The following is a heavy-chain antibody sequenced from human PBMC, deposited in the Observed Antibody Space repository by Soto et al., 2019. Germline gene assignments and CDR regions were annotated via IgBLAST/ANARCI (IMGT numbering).Heavy chain of an antibody. V-gene: IGHV3-30*18. CDR3: AKGPAGFGEPGDY. Sequence: VQLVESGGGLVQPGGSLRLSCAASGFTFSSYGMHWVRQAPGKGLEWVAVISYDGSNKYYADSVKGRFTISRDNSKNTLYLQMNSLRAEDTAVYYCAKGPAGFGEPGDYWGQGTLVTVSS. CDR2: ISYDGSNK. D-gene: IGHD3-10*01. CDR1: GFTFSSYG. J-gene: IGHJ4*02.